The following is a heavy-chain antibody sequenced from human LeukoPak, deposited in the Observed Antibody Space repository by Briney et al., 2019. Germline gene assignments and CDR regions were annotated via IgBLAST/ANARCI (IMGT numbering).Heavy chain of an antibody. CDR1: GGTFSSYA. V-gene: IGHV1-69*05. CDR2: IIPIFGTA. D-gene: IGHD2-21*02. J-gene: IGHJ3*02. CDR3: AREVTPFDAFDI. Sequence: SVKVSCKASGGTFSSYAISWVRQAPGQGLEWMGRIIPIFGTANYAQKFQGRVTITTDESTSTAYMELSSLRSEDTAVYYCAREVTPFDAFDIWGQGTLVTVSS.